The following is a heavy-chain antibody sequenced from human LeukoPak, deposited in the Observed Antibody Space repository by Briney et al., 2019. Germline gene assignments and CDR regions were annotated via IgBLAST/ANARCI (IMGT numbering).Heavy chain of an antibody. CDR2: IIPILGIA. V-gene: IGHV1-69*04. D-gene: IGHD4/OR15-4a*01. J-gene: IGHJ4*02. CDR1: VGTFSSYA. Sequence: GASVKVSCKASVGTFSSYASSWVRQAPGQGLEWMGKIIPILGIANYAQKFQGRVTITADKTTSTAYMELSSRSSEDTAVYYCAREGAPGYFDYWGGGTLVTVSS. CDR3: AREGAPGYFDY.